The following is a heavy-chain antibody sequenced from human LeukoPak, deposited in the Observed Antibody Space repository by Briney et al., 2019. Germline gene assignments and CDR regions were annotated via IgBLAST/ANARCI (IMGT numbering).Heavy chain of an antibody. CDR3: ASSSIAAAGFQH. D-gene: IGHD6-13*01. J-gene: IGHJ1*01. V-gene: IGHV4-61*05. Sequence: SETLSLTCTVSGGSISSSSYYWGWIRQPPGKGLEWIGYIYYSGSTNYNPSLKSRVTISVDTSKNQFSLKLSSVTAADTAVYYCASSSIAAAGFQHWGQGTLVTVSS. CDR2: IYYSGST. CDR1: GGSISSSSYY.